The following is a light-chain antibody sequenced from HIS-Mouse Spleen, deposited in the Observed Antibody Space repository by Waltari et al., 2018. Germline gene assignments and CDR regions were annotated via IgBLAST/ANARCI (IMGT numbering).Light chain of an antibody. V-gene: IGLV2-23*01. Sequence: QSALTQPASVSGSPGQSITISCTGTSSDVGSYNLVSWYQQHPGKAPKLMISEGSKRPLGGSNRFSGSKSGNTASLTISGLQAEDEADYYCCSYAGSSTWVFGGGTKLTVL. CDR1: SSDVGSYNL. J-gene: IGLJ3*02. CDR2: EGS. CDR3: CSYAGSSTWV.